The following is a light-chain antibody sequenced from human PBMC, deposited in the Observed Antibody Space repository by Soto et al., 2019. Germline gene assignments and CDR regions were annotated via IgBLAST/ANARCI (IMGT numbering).Light chain of an antibody. V-gene: IGKV1-39*01. CDR3: KQSFSTPLT. CDR1: QSIRTY. J-gene: IGKJ4*01. CDR2: AAS. Sequence: DIQMTQSPSSLSASVGDRVTITCRASQSIRTYLNWYQQKPGKAPKFLIYAASRLQSGVPSRFSGSGSGTDFTLTISSLQPEDFATYYCKQSFSTPLTFAGGTKVDI.